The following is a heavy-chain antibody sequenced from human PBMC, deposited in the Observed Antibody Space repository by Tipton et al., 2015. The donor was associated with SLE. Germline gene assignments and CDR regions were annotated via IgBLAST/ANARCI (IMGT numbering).Heavy chain of an antibody. D-gene: IGHD3-10*01. V-gene: IGHV4-59*11. J-gene: IGHJ4*02. CDR3: ARSGGFGELLFDY. CDR1: GASIGSHH. CDR2: IYYSGST. Sequence: TLSLTRTVSGASIGSHHWTWIRQPPGEGLEWIGSIYYSGSTNYNPSLKSRVTISVYTSKKQFSLKLSSVTAADTAVYYCARSGGFGELLFDYWGQGTLVTVSS.